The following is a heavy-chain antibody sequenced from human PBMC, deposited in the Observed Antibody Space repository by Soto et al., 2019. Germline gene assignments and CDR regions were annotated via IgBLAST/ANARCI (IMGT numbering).Heavy chain of an antibody. Sequence: GGSLRLSCEASGFTFSNYWMVWVRQAPGKGLEWVASIKGDGNERYYVDSVKGRFTISRDNAKNSLWLQMNSLRAEDTAVYYCARGGVWYGMDVWGQGTTVTVSS. CDR2: IKGDGNER. CDR1: GFTFSNYW. V-gene: IGHV3-7*05. J-gene: IGHJ6*02. CDR3: ARGGVWYGMDV. D-gene: IGHD1-26*01.